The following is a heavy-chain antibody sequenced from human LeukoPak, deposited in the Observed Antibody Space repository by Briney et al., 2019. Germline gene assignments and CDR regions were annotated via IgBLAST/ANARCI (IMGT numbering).Heavy chain of an antibody. Sequence: GGSLRLSCAASGFTFDDYAMHWVRQAPGKGLEWVSLISWDGGSTYYADSVKGRFTISRDNSKNSLYLQMNSLRAEDTALYYCAKDIGYSGARAYFDYWGQGTLVPVSS. CDR3: AKDIGYSGARAYFDY. CDR2: ISWDGGST. J-gene: IGHJ4*02. D-gene: IGHD1-26*01. CDR1: GFTFDDYA. V-gene: IGHV3-43D*03.